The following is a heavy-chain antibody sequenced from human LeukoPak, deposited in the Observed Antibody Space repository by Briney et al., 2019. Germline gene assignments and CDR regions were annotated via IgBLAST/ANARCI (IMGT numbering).Heavy chain of an antibody. CDR2: IIPIFGTA. D-gene: IGHD3-9*01. Sequence: GASVKVSCKASGGTFSSYAISWVRQAPGQGLEWMGGIIPIFGTANYAQKFQGRVTITADESTSTAYMELSSLRSEDTAVYYCARDRGYDILTGYFPNRFDPWGQGTLVTVSS. CDR1: GGTFSSYA. J-gene: IGHJ5*02. CDR3: ARDRGYDILTGYFPNRFDP. V-gene: IGHV1-69*13.